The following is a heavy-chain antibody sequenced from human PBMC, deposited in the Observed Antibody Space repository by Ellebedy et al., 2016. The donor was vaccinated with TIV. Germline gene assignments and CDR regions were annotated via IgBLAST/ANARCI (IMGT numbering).Heavy chain of an antibody. CDR3: ARDPIVGATRCFDY. J-gene: IGHJ4*02. Sequence: AASVKVSCKASGYTFTSYGISWVRQAPGQGLEWMGWISAYNCNTNYAQKLQGRVTMTTDTSTSTAYMELRSLRSDDTAVYYCARDPIVGATRCFDYWGQGTLVTVSS. V-gene: IGHV1-18*01. CDR1: GYTFTSYG. CDR2: ISAYNCNT. D-gene: IGHD1-26*01.